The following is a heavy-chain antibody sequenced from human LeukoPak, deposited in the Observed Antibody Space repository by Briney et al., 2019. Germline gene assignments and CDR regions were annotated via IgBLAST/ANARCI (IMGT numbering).Heavy chain of an antibody. V-gene: IGHV3-30-3*01. J-gene: IGHJ6*02. CDR1: GFTFSSYA. CDR2: ISYDGSNK. CDR3: AKARRYSSSSRPYYYYYGMDV. Sequence: GRSLRLSCAASGFTFSSYAMHWVRQAPGKGLEWVAVISYDGSNKYYADSVKGRFTISRDNAKNSLYLQMNSLRAEDTALYYCAKARRYSSSSRPYYYYYGMDVWGQGTTVTVSS. D-gene: IGHD6-6*01.